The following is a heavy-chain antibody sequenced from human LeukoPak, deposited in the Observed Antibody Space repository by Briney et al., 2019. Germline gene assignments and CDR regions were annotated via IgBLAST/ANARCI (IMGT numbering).Heavy chain of an antibody. CDR3: ARDDPYCSGGSCPLFDY. D-gene: IGHD2-15*01. Sequence: GASVKVSCKASGYTYTNYGISWVRQAPGQGLEWMGWISGYNGHTNYAQKLQGRVTMTTDTSTSTAYMELRSLRSDDTAVYYCARDDPYCSGGSCPLFDYWGQGTLVTVSS. CDR2: ISGYNGHT. J-gene: IGHJ4*02. CDR1: GYTYTNYG. V-gene: IGHV1-18*01.